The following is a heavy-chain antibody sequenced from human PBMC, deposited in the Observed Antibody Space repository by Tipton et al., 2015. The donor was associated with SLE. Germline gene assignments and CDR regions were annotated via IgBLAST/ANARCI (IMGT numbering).Heavy chain of an antibody. Sequence: TLSLTCNVSVYSISSSHWWGWIRQLPGKGLEWIGYIYYSGNTYYNPSLGSRLAISVDTSKDQFSLKLTSVTAADTAVYFCATSRPWGVITQYFHHWGQGTVVIVSS. J-gene: IGHJ1*01. CDR2: IYYSGNT. D-gene: IGHD3-10*01. V-gene: IGHV4-28*01. CDR1: VYSISSSHW. CDR3: ATSRPWGVITQYFHH.